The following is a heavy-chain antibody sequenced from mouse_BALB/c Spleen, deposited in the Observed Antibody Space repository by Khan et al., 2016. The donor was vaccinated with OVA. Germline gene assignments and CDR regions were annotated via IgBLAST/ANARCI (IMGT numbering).Heavy chain of an antibody. J-gene: IGHJ2*01. CDR2: ISGGGSHT. D-gene: IGHD2-1*01. CDR1: GFTFSNYG. Sequence: EVKLVESGGGLVKPGGSLKLSCAASGFTFSNYGMSWIRQTPEKRLEWVATISGGGSHTYYSDSVKGRFTISRDNGKNNLYLQKSSLRYEETALYYCERQGTYGNYVDYWGQGTTLTVSS. CDR3: ERQGTYGNYVDY. V-gene: IGHV5-9-2*01.